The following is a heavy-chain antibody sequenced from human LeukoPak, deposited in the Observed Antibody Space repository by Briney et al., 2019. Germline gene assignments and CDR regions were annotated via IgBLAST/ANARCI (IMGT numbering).Heavy chain of an antibody. CDR3: ARHAMDGYGFDY. V-gene: IGHV4-59*08. D-gene: IGHD5-18*01. CDR2: IYYSGST. CDR1: GGSFSGYY. Sequence: PSETLSLTCAVYGGSFSGYYWSWIRQPPGKGLEWIGYIYYSGSTDYNPSPKSRVTISVDTSKNQFSLKLSSVTAADTAVYYCARHAMDGYGFDYWGQGTLVTVSS. J-gene: IGHJ4*02.